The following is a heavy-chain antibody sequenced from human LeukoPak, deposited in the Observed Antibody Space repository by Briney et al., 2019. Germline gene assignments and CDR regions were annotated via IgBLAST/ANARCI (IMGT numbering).Heavy chain of an antibody. CDR1: GCTFSSYG. D-gene: IGHD3-16*01. J-gene: IGHJ4*02. CDR3: AKSGTITSSPRGLWGATPRTEQSHFDY. V-gene: IGHV3-30*18. CDR2: ISYDGSNK. Sequence: PGGSLRLSCAASGCTFSSYGMYWVRQAPGKGLEWVAAISYDGSNKYYADSVKGRFTISRDNSKNTLYLQMNSLRAEDTAVYYCAKSGTITSSPRGLWGATPRTEQSHFDYWGQGTLVTVSS.